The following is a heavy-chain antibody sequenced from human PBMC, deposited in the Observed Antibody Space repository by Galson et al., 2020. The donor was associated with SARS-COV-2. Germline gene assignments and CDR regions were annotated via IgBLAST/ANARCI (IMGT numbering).Heavy chain of an antibody. CDR1: GFTFNNYA. D-gene: IGHD3-10*01. CDR3: AKDRTRWMVRGVFDS. Sequence: GESLKISCAASGFTFNNYAMSWVRQAPGTGLEWVSSISGSAGATHYADSVKGRFTISRDNYRNTLYLQLSSLGAADTAIYYCAKDRTRWMVRGVFDSWGQGTLVTVSS. V-gene: IGHV3-23*01. CDR2: ISGSAGAT. J-gene: IGHJ4*02.